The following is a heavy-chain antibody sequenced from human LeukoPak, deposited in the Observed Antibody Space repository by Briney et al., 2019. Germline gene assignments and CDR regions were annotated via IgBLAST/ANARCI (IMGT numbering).Heavy chain of an antibody. CDR3: ARDRTTNGYSSSWYRY. CDR2: ISAYNGNT. V-gene: IGHV1-18*01. CDR1: GYTFTSYG. D-gene: IGHD6-13*01. Sequence: ASVKVSCKASGYTFTSYGISWVRQAPGQGLEWMGWISAYNGNTNYAQKLQGRVTMTTDTSTSTAYMELRSLRSDDTAVYYCARDRTTNGYSSSWYRYWGQGTLVTVSS. J-gene: IGHJ4*02.